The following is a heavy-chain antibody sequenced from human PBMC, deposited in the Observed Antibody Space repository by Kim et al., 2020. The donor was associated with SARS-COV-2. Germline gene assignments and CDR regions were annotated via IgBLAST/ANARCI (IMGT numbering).Heavy chain of an antibody. CDR3: ARDREVLDRGFITMVRGVINYYYYGMDV. Sequence: GGSLRLSCAASGFTFSSYSMNWVRQAPGKGLEWVSSISSSSSYIYYADSVKGRFTISRDNAKNSLYLQMNSLRAEDTAVYYCARDREVLDRGFITMVRGVINYYYYGMDVWGQGTTVTVSS. CDR1: GFTFSSYS. V-gene: IGHV3-21*01. D-gene: IGHD3-10*01. CDR2: ISSSSSYI. J-gene: IGHJ6*02.